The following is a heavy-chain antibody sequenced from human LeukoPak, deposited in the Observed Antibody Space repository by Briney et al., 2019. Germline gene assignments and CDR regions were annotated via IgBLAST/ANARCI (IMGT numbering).Heavy chain of an antibody. CDR3: TRGLRREQQLLRAFDD. V-gene: IGHV1-8*01. CDR1: GYTFSSYD. J-gene: IGHJ4*02. CDR2: MNPNSGNT. Sequence: ASVKVSCKASGYTFSSYDINWVRQATGQGLEWMGWMNPNSGNTGYAQKFQGRVSMTSNSSISTAYMELSSLRSEDTAVYYCTRGLRREQQLLRAFDDWGQGTLVTVSS. D-gene: IGHD6-13*01.